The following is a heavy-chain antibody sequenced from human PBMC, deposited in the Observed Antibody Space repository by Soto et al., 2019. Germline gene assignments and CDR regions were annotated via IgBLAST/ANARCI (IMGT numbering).Heavy chain of an antibody. CDR1: GFTFTRYS. CDR2: ISSTTNYI. Sequence: EVQLVESGGGLVKPGGSLRLSCAASGFTFTRYSMNWVRQAPGKGLEWVSSISSTTNYIYYGDSMKGRFTISRDNSKNTLYLQMTSLRADDTAVYYCAKDRRAGGNYGFYSDFWGQGALVIVSS. CDR3: AKDRRAGGNYGFYSDF. J-gene: IGHJ4*02. V-gene: IGHV3-21*04. D-gene: IGHD1-7*01.